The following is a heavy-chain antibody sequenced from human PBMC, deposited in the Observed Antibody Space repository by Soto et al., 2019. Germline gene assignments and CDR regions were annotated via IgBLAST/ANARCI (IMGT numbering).Heavy chain of an antibody. CDR2: TYYRSKWYN. Sequence: SQTLSLTCANSGDSVSSNSTSWNSIRQSPSRGLEWLGRTYYRSKWYNDDAGSGISRITINTDTYKNQFSRQLISVSPEDTAVYYCARRGPGAGTTFYGMDVWGQGTTVTVSS. D-gene: IGHD1-7*01. V-gene: IGHV6-1*01. J-gene: IGHJ6*02. CDR1: GDSVSSNSTS. CDR3: ARRGPGAGTTFYGMDV.